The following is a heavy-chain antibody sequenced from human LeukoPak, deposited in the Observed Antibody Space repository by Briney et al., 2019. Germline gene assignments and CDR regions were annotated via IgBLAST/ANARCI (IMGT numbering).Heavy chain of an antibody. CDR3: ASRPWSQYSSGWLGYY. CDR1: GFTFSSYA. CDR2: ISGSGGST. J-gene: IGHJ4*02. D-gene: IGHD6-19*01. V-gene: IGHV3-23*01. Sequence: GGSLRLSCAASGFTFSSYAMSWVRQAPGKGLEGVSAISGSGGSTYYADSVKGRFTISRDNSKNTLYLQMNSLRAEDTAVYYCASRPWSQYSSGWLGYYWGQGTLVTVSS.